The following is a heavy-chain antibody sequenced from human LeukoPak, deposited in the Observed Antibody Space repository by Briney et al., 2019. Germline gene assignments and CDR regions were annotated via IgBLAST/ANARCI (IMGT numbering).Heavy chain of an antibody. CDR3: ASLEWLSTTHYGMDV. D-gene: IGHD3-3*01. CDR1: GFTFSSYA. J-gene: IGHJ6*02. V-gene: IGHV3-30-3*01. CDR2: ISYDGSNK. Sequence: PGGSLRLSCAASGFTFSSYAMHWVRQAPGKGLEWVAVISYDGSNKYYADSVKGRFTISRDNSKNTLYLQVNSLRAEDTAVYYCASLEWLSTTHYGMDVWGQGTTVTVSS.